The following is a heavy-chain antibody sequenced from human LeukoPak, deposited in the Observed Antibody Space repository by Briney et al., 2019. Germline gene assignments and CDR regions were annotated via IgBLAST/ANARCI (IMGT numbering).Heavy chain of an antibody. V-gene: IGHV3-15*01. CDR3: TTGTGGFTFGY. CDR1: GFTFAW. Sequence: GGSLRLSCSASGFTFAWMSWVRQAPGKGLEWVGRIKSKTDGGTTDFAALVEGRFTISRDDSKNTVYLQMSGLKNEDTAVYYCTTGTGGFTFGYWGQGTLVTVSS. J-gene: IGHJ4*02. CDR2: IKSKTDGGTT. D-gene: IGHD1-26*01.